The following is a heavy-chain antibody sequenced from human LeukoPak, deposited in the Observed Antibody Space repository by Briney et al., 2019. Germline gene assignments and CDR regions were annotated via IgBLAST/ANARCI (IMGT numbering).Heavy chain of an antibody. V-gene: IGHV4-4*02. J-gene: IGHJ4*02. CDR3: VVLWFGELRNPYFDY. CDR1: GGSISSSNG. Sequence: SETLCLTCAVSGGSISSSNGWSWVRQPPGKGLEWIGEIYHSGSTNYNPSLKSRVTISVDRSKNQFSLKLTSVTAADTAVYYCVVLWFGELRNPYFDYWGQGTLVTVSS. CDR2: IYHSGST. D-gene: IGHD3-10*01.